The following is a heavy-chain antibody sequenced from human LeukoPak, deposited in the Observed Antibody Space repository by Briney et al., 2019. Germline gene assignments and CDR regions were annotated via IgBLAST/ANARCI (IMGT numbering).Heavy chain of an antibody. D-gene: IGHD6-19*01. CDR3: ARDLSAVAGSYYYYYYMDV. CDR1: GYTFTGYY. Sequence: ASVKVSCKASGYTFTGYYMHWVRQAPGQGLEWMGWINPNSGGTNYAQKFQGRVTMTRDTSISTAYMELSRLRSDDTAVYYCARDLSAVAGSYYYYYYMDVWGKGTTVTVSS. J-gene: IGHJ6*03. V-gene: IGHV1-2*02. CDR2: INPNSGGT.